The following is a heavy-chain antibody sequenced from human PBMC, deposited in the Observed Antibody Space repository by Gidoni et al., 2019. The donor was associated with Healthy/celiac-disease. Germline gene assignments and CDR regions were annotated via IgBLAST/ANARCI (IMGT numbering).Heavy chain of an antibody. V-gene: IGHV3-9*01. CDR2: ISWNSGSI. CDR3: AKDAEMEVAGPSNWFDP. D-gene: IGHD6-19*01. CDR1: GFTFDDYA. Sequence: EVQLVESGGGLVQPGRSLRLSCAASGFTFDDYAMHWVRQAPGKGLEWVSGISWNSGSIGYADSVKGRFTISRDNAKNSLYLQMNSLRAEDTALYYCAKDAEMEVAGPSNWFDPWGQGTLVTVSS. J-gene: IGHJ5*02.